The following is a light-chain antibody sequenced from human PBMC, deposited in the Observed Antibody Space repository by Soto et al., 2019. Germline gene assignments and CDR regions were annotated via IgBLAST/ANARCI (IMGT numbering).Light chain of an antibody. CDR3: SSYAASNNLGV. Sequence: QSALTQPPSASGSPGQSVTISCIGTSSDVGGYNYVSWYQQHPGKAPKLMIYEVSKRPSGVPDRFSGSKSGNTASLTVSGLQAEDEGEYYCSSYAASNNLGVFGGGTKLTVL. V-gene: IGLV2-8*01. J-gene: IGLJ2*01. CDR2: EVS. CDR1: SSDVGGYNY.